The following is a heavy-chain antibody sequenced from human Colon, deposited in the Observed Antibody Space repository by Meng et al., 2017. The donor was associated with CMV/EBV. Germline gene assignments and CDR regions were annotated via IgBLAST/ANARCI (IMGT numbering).Heavy chain of an antibody. J-gene: IGHJ4*02. V-gene: IGHV1-18*03. CDR1: GYTFNHYG. CDR2: ISAFNGKT. Sequence: ASVKVSCKASGYTFNHYGINWVRQAPGQGLEWMGWISAFNGKTYYAQNFQDRLKLTTDTTTTTAYMELRSLTSDDVALYYCARGYDYTNYVPIDYWGQGTLVTVSS. D-gene: IGHD4-11*01. CDR3: ARGYDYTNYVPIDY.